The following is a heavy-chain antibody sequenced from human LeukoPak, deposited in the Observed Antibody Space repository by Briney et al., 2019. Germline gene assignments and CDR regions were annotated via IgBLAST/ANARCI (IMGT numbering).Heavy chain of an antibody. CDR2: INPNSGGT. CDR1: GYTFTGYY. J-gene: IGHJ5*02. D-gene: IGHD6-13*01. Sequence: GASVKVSCKASGYTFTGYYMHWVRQAPGQGLEWMGWINPNSGGTNYAQKFQGRVTMTRDTSISTAYMELSRLRSDDTAVYYCARDRGPNSSSWENNWFDPWGQGTLVTVSS. CDR3: ARDRGPNSSSWENNWFDP. V-gene: IGHV1-2*02.